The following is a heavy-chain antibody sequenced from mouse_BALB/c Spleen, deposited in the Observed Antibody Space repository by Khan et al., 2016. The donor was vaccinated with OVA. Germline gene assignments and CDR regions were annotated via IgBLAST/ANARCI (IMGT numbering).Heavy chain of an antibody. CDR2: ISTYYGDV. V-gene: IGHV1S137*01. CDR3: ARGSGEYWFAD. J-gene: IGHJ3*01. CDR1: GYSLPDFA. Sequence: QVQLQQPGTELVRPGVSVKISCKGSGYSLPDFAMHWVKQSHAKNLEWIGVISTYYGDVTHNQKFTGKVTKTVDKFSSTVYMELARLTSEDSAIYYCARGSGEYWFADWGQGTLVTVSA. D-gene: IGHD1-3*01.